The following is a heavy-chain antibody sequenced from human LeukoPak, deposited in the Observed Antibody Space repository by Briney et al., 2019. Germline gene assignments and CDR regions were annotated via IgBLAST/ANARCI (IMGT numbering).Heavy chain of an antibody. J-gene: IGHJ4*02. Sequence: ASVKVSCKASGYTFTGYYIHWVRRAPGQGLEWMGWINPNSGGTNYAQKFQGRVTMTRDTSISTAYMELSRLRSDDTAVYYCARGKSYGSGTYYTYWGQGTLVTVSS. D-gene: IGHD3-10*01. CDR3: ARGKSYGSGTYYTY. CDR1: GYTFTGYY. CDR2: INPNSGGT. V-gene: IGHV1-2*02.